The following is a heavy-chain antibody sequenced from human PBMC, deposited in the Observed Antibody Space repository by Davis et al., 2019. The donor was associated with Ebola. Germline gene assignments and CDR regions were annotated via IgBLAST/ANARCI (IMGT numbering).Heavy chain of an antibody. CDR1: GHTFTTYD. V-gene: IGHV1-8*01. CDR2: MNPNSENT. Sequence: AASVKVSCKASGHTFTTYDIHWVRQATGQRLEWMGWMNPNSENTGYAQKFQGRVTMTRSTSISTAYMELSSLRSEDTAVYYCARGGYFDWLTRWHYYGMDVWGQGTTVTVSS. D-gene: IGHD3-9*01. J-gene: IGHJ6*02. CDR3: ARGGYFDWLTRWHYYGMDV.